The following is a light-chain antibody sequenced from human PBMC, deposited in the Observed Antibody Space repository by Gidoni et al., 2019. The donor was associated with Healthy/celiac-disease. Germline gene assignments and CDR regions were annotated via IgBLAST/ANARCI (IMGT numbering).Light chain of an antibody. CDR1: QSISSY. V-gene: IGKV1-39*01. Sequence: DIQMTQSPSSLSASVGDRVTITCRASQSISSYLNWYQQKPGKAPKLLIYAASSLQSGVPSRFSGSGSGTDFTLTISSLRPEDFATYYCQQSNSTPTAFTFGPGTKVDIK. CDR2: AAS. J-gene: IGKJ3*01. CDR3: QQSNSTPTAFT.